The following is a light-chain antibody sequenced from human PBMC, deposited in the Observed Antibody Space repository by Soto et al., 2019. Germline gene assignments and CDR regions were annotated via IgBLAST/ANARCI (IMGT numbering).Light chain of an antibody. Sequence: QSFLTQPPSVSGAAGQRVTISCTGSSSDIGAGYDVHWYQQLPGTAPKLLIYGNSDRPSGVPDRFSGSKSGTSASLAITGLQAEDEADYYCQSYASSLSAYVFGTGTKVTVL. CDR3: QSYASSLSAYV. V-gene: IGLV1-40*01. CDR2: GNS. CDR1: SSDIGAGYD. J-gene: IGLJ1*01.